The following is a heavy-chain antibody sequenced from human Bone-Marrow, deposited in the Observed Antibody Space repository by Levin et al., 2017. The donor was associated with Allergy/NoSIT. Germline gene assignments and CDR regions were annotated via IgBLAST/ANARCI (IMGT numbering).Heavy chain of an antibody. Sequence: SCAASGFTVSSNYMSWVRQAPGKGLEWVSVIYSGGSTYYADSVKGRFTISRDNSKNTLYLQMNSLRAEDTAVYYCARDIAAAGTKVYYYYYMDVWGKGTTVTVSS. D-gene: IGHD6-13*01. CDR1: GFTVSSNY. CDR3: ARDIAAAGTKVYYYYYMDV. V-gene: IGHV3-66*01. CDR2: IYSGGST. J-gene: IGHJ6*03.